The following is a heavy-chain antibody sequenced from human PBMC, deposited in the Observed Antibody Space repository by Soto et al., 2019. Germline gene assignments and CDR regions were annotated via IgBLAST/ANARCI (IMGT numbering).Heavy chain of an antibody. Sequence: EVRLVESGGGLVQPGGSLRLSCAASGFMFSDYYMEWVCQAPGKGLEWVGRCRNKANSYTTAYAASVQGRFTLSRDDSKNSLYLQMNSLKTEDTAVYYCARGPDRSGGGTMDYWGQGTLVTVSS. D-gene: IGHD3-22*01. J-gene: IGHJ4*02. CDR1: GFMFSDYY. CDR2: CRNKANSYTT. CDR3: ARGPDRSGGGTMDY. V-gene: IGHV3-72*01.